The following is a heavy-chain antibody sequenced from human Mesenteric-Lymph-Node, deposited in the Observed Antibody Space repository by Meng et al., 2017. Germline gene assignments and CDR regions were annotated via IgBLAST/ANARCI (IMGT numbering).Heavy chain of an antibody. V-gene: IGHV3-9*01. Sequence: GGSLRLSCAISGFTFESHAMHWVRQAPGKGLEWVSGISWNGGSIGYAESVRGRFTISRDNAQNSLYLQMNSLRPEDSALYYCVKDRGSGDYNIFTGYFSYDSWGRGTQVTVSS. CDR3: VKDRGSGDYNIFTGYFSYDS. D-gene: IGHD3-9*01. CDR1: GFTFESHA. J-gene: IGHJ4*02. CDR2: ISWNGGSI.